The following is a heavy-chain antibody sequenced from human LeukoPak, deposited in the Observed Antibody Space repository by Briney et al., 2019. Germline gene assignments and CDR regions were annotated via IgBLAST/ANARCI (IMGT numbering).Heavy chain of an antibody. Sequence: GASVTVSCTASGYTFTSYYMHWVRQAPGQGLEWMGIINPSGGSTSYAQKFQGRVTMTRDTSTSTVYMELSSLRSEDTAVYYCARDLTTVTTTSWFDPWGQGTLVTVSS. CDR2: INPSGGST. CDR1: GYTFTSYY. CDR3: ARDLTTVTTTSWFDP. D-gene: IGHD4-17*01. J-gene: IGHJ5*02. V-gene: IGHV1-46*01.